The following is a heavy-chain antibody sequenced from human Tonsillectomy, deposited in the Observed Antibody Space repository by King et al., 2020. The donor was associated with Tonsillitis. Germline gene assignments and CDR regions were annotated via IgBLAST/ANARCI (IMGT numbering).Heavy chain of an antibody. J-gene: IGHJ4*02. CDR2: IYYSGST. V-gene: IGHV4-59*08. D-gene: IGHD4-23*01. CDR1: GGSISSYY. CDR3: ARWRTTVVTGFEY. Sequence: VQLQESGPGLVKPSETLFLTCTVSGGSISSYYWSWIRQPPGKGLEWIGDIYYSGSTNYNPSLKSRVTISVDTSKNQFSLKLSSVTAADTAVYYCARWRTTVVTGFEYWGQGTLVTVSS.